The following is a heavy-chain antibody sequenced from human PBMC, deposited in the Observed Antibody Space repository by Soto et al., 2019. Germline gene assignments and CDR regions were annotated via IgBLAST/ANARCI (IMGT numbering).Heavy chain of an antibody. D-gene: IGHD1-1*01. V-gene: IGHV2-5*02. CDR1: GFSVTTHGVV. J-gene: IGHJ4*02. Sequence: QITLKESGPTLVQPTQTLTLTCSLSGFSVTTHGVVVGWIRQPPGKALEWLAVVYWDDDNRYRPSLKSRVTFTRDISKNQVVFTMANMDPVDTATYYCAHKVTADWNARVFDSWGQGTLVTVSS. CDR3: AHKVTADWNARVFDS. CDR2: VYWDDDN.